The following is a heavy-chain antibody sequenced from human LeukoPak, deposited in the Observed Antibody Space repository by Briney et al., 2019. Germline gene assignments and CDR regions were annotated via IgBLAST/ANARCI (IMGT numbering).Heavy chain of an antibody. Sequence: GGSLRLSCAASGFTFSSYAMSWVRQAPGKGLEWVSAISGSGGSTYYADSVKGRFTISRDNSKNTLYLQMNSLRAEDTAVYYCARKMIVVVPAAPDYWGQGTLVTVSS. V-gene: IGHV3-23*01. CDR3: ARKMIVVVPAAPDY. J-gene: IGHJ4*02. CDR1: GFTFSSYA. CDR2: ISGSGGST. D-gene: IGHD2-2*01.